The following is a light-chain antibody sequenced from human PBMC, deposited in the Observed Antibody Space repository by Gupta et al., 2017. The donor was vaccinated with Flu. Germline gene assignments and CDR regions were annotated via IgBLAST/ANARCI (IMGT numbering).Light chain of an antibody. J-gene: IGKJ2*01. CDR3: QQYGSSPPMHT. Sequence: EIVLTQSPGTLSLSPGERATLSCRASQSVSSTYLAWYQLKPGQAPRLLIYGASSRATGIPDRFSGSGSGTDFTLTISRLEPEDFAVYYCQQYGSSPPMHTFGQGTKLEIQ. V-gene: IGKV3-20*01. CDR1: QSVSSTY. CDR2: GAS.